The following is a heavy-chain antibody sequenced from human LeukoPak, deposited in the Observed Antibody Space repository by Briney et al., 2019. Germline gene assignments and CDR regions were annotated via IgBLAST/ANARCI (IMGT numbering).Heavy chain of an antibody. V-gene: IGHV1-46*01. CDR3: ARDPPYYDFWSGYPDY. Sequence: ASVKVSCKASGYIFTSYYMHWVRQAPGQGLEWMGIINPSGGSTSYAQKFQGRVTMTRDTSTSTVYMELSSLRSEDTAVYYCARDPPYYDFWSGYPDYWGQGTLVTVSS. D-gene: IGHD3-3*01. CDR1: GYIFTSYY. CDR2: INPSGGST. J-gene: IGHJ4*02.